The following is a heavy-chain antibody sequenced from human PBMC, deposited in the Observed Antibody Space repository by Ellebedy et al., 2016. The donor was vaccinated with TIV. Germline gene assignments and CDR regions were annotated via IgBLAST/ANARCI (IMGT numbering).Heavy chain of an antibody. CDR2: IWYDGSKT. CDR3: AMGGGPHFDWLLA. J-gene: IGHJ5*02. Sequence: GESLKISCVASGFAFSSYGMHWVRQAPGKGLELVAGIWYDGSKTYYADSVKGRFTISRDDAKNSLYLQMNSLRAEDTAVYYCAMGGGPHFDWLLAWGQGTLVTVSS. D-gene: IGHD3-9*01. V-gene: IGHV3-33*03. CDR1: GFAFSSYG.